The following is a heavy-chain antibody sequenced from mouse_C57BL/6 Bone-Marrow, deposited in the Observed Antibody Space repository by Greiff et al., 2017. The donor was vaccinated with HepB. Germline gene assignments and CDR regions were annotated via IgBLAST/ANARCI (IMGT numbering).Heavy chain of an antibody. CDR3: ARVIYYDYDGLVAY. V-gene: IGHV1-22*01. CDR2: INPNNGGT. Sequence: EVKLQESGPELVKPGASVKMSCKASGYTFTDYNMHWVKQSHGKSLEWIGYINPNNGGTSYNQKFKGKATLTVNKSSSTAYMELRSLTSEDSAVYYCARVIYYDYDGLVAYGGRGTRVTVSA. D-gene: IGHD2-4*01. J-gene: IGHJ3*01. CDR1: GYTFTDYN.